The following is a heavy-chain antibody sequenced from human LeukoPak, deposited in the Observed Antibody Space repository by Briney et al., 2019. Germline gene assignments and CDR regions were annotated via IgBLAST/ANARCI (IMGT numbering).Heavy chain of an antibody. CDR2: ISGDGDST. CDR1: GFTFSSYW. CDR3: AKDLGPSGAAWFDP. V-gene: IGHV3-43*02. J-gene: IGHJ5*02. D-gene: IGHD4-17*01. Sequence: GGSLRLSCAASGFTFSSYWMHWVRQAPGKGLEWVSLISGDGDSTYYADSVKGRFTISRDNSKNSLYLQMNSLRTEDTALYYCAKDLGPSGAAWFDPWGQGTLVTVSS.